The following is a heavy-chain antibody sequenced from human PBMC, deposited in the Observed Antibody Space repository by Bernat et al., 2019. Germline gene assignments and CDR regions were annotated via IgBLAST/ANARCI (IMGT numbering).Heavy chain of an antibody. J-gene: IGHJ4*02. Sequence: QVQLVESGGGVVQPGRSLRLSCAASGFTFSSYGMHWVRQAPGKGLEWVAVISYDGSNKYYADSVKGRFTISRDNSKNTLYLQMNSLRPEDSALYYCAREPSSGYYYCDYWGQGTLVTVSS. CDR2: ISYDGSNK. V-gene: IGHV3-30*03. CDR1: GFTFSSYG. D-gene: IGHD3-22*01. CDR3: AREPSSGYYYCDY.